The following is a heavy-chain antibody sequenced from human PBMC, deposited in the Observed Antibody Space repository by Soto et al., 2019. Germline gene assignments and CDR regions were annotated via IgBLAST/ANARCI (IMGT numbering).Heavy chain of an antibody. CDR1: GFSFSNAW. V-gene: IGHV3-15*07. CDR2: IKSSTDGGTT. CDR3: TTQHLIVVFTAMQDY. J-gene: IGHJ4*02. D-gene: IGHD2-21*02. Sequence: EVQLVESGGGLVKPGGSLRLSCAASGFSFSNAWMNWVRQAPGKGPEWVGRIKSSTDGGTTDYAAPVKGKFPISRYDSKNTLYLQMTSLQTEDSVVYFCTTQHLIVVFTAMQDYWGQGTRVTVSS.